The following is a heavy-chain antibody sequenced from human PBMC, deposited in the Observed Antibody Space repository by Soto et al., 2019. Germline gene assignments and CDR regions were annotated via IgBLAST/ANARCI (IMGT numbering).Heavy chain of an antibody. D-gene: IGHD4-17*01. CDR3: ARAGGTTVTGLWHFDS. Sequence: PGGSLRLSCEASGFTFNTYSMHWARQPPGKGLEWLAAIWYDGTQKCYADSVKGRFIISRDNSKKTLYLEMNSLRAEDTAVYYCARAGGTTVTGLWHFDSWGQGTLVTVSS. V-gene: IGHV3-33*01. J-gene: IGHJ4*02. CDR2: IWYDGTQK. CDR1: GFTFNTYS.